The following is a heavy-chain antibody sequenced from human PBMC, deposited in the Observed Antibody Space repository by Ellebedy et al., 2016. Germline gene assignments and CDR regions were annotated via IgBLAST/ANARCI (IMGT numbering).Heavy chain of an antibody. CDR1: GFTVSTNY. Sequence: GESLKISCAASGFTVSTNYMKWVRQAPGKGLEWVSAIFSDGNTYYADSVKGRFTISRENAKNSLFLQMNSLGAGDTAVYYCVREGASTVWYDWYFDLWGRGTLVTVSS. D-gene: IGHD6-19*01. CDR2: IFSDGNT. CDR3: VREGASTVWYDWYFDL. V-gene: IGHV3-53*01. J-gene: IGHJ2*01.